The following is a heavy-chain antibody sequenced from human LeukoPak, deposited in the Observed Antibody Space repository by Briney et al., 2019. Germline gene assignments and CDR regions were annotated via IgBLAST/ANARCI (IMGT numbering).Heavy chain of an antibody. CDR2: IYTSGST. D-gene: IGHD3-22*01. CDR1: GVSISSYY. CDR3: VDSILYDSSGYYRRAPYYYYMDV. J-gene: IGHJ6*03. Sequence: SETLSLTCTVSGVSISSYYWSWIRQPAGKGLEWIGRIYTSGSTNYNPSLKSRVTMSVDTSKNQFSLKLSTVTAADTAVYYCVDSILYDSSGYYRRAPYYYYMDVWGKGTTVTVSS. V-gene: IGHV4-4*07.